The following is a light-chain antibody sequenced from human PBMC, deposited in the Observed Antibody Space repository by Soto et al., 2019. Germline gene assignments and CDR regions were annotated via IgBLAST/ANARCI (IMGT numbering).Light chain of an antibody. CDR3: QKYNSAPHT. CDR1: QGIGNY. Sequence: DIQMTQSPSSRSASAGDRVTITCRASQGIGNYLAWYQQKPGKVPKLLIYGASTLQSGVPSRFSGSGSGTDFTLTISSLQHEDVETYSCQKYNSAPHTLGGGTKVDIK. CDR2: GAS. V-gene: IGKV1-27*01. J-gene: IGKJ4*01.